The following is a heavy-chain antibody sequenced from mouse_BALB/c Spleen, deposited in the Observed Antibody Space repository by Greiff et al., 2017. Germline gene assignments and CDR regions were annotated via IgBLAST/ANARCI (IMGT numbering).Heavy chain of an antibody. V-gene: IGHV1-82*01. D-gene: IGHD2-3*01. CDR2: IYPGDGDT. CDR3: ARGWLLDAMDY. Sequence: VKLMESGPELVKPGASVKISCKASGYAFSSSWMNWVKQRPGQGLEWIGRIYPGDGDTNYNGKFKGKATLTADKSSSTAYMQLSSLTSVDSAVYFCARGWLLDAMDYWGQGTSVTVSS. J-gene: IGHJ4*01. CDR1: GYAFSSSW.